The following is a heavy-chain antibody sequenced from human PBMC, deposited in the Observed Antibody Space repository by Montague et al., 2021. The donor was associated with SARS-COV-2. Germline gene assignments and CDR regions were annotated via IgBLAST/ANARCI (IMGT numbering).Heavy chain of an antibody. V-gene: IGHV3-23*01. J-gene: IGHJ6*02. CDR1: GFTFSSYA. Sequence: SLRLSCAASGFTFSSYAMSWVRQAPGKGLEWVSAISGSGGSTYYADSVKGRFTISRDNSKNTLYLQMNSLRPEDTALYVCAKDLFSSLYCYYAMDVWGQGTTVTVSS. CDR3: AKDLFSSLYCYYAMDV. CDR2: ISGSGGST. D-gene: IGHD2-15*01.